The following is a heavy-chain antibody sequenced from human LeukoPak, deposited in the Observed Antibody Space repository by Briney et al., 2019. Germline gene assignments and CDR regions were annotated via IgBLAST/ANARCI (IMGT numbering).Heavy chain of an antibody. J-gene: IGHJ4*02. CDR3: ARARQVGYYFDS. V-gene: IGHV4-34*01. CDR1: GGSLSGYY. D-gene: IGHD6-25*01. CDR2: INHSGRT. Sequence: PSETLSLTCAVYGGSLSGYYWSWIRQPPGKGLEWIGEINHSGRTNYNTSLESRVTISVDTSKNQFSLKLTSVTAADTAVYYCARARQVGYYFDSWGQGSLVTVSS.